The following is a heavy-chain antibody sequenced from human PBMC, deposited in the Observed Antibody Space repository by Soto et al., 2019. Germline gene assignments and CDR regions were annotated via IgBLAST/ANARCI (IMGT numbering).Heavy chain of an antibody. V-gene: IGHV4-59*08. Sequence: SETLSLTCTVSAGSISSFYSSCIRQPPGKGLEWIGYIYYSGSTNYNPSLKSRVTISVDTSKNQFSLKLSSVTAADTAVYYCARRGCSGGSCYGYFDYWGQGTLVTVSS. CDR1: AGSISSFY. D-gene: IGHD2-15*01. J-gene: IGHJ4*02. CDR2: IYYSGST. CDR3: ARRGCSGGSCYGYFDY.